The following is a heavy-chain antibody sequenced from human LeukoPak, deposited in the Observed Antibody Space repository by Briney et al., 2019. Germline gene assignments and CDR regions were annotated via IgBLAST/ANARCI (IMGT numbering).Heavy chain of an antibody. Sequence: GASLKVSCKASGNTFSSYYMHWVRQAPGQGLEWMGIIHPRGGRTTYGQNYQGRITMTRDTSTGTVYMELSSLRSEDTAVYYCAGLGDCSGGSCFGEETVFDPWGQGTLVTVSS. J-gene: IGHJ5*02. D-gene: IGHD2-15*01. CDR1: GNTFSSYY. CDR3: AGLGDCSGGSCFGEETVFDP. CDR2: IHPRGGRT. V-gene: IGHV1-46*01.